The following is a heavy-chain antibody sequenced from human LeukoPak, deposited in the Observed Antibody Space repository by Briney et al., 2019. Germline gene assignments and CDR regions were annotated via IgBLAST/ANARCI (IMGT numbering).Heavy chain of an antibody. V-gene: IGHV4-4*07. D-gene: IGHD2-21*02. CDR1: GCTISSYY. J-gene: IGHJ4*02. CDR3: ARQGVATAIDY. CDR2: IYASGNT. Sequence: SGTLTLTCTVSGCTISSYYWSWIRQPAGKGLEWIGRIYASGNTNYNPSLKSGVTMSVDTSKNLFALKLRSVTAADTAVYYCARQGVATAIDYWGQGTLVTVSS.